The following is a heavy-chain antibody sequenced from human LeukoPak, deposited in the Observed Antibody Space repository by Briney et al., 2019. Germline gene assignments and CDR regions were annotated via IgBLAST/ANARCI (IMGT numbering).Heavy chain of an antibody. CDR2: ISGSGDST. CDR3: ARDSYGMDV. Sequence: PGGSLRLSCAVSGFTFSSYAMSWVRQAPGKGLEWVSRISGSGDSTYYADSVKGRFTISRDNSKNTLYLQMNSLRAEDTAVYYCARDSYGMDVWGQGTTVTVSS. J-gene: IGHJ6*02. V-gene: IGHV3-23*01. CDR1: GFTFSSYA.